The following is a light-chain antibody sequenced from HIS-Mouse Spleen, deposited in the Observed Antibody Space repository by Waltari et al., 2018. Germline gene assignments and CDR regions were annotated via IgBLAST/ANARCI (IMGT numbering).Light chain of an antibody. J-gene: IGLJ3*02. V-gene: IGLV2-11*01. Sequence: QSALTQPRSVSGSPGQSVTISCTGTSSDVGGYNFVSWDHQRPGKAPQLMLYDVSKRPSGVPDRFSGSKSGNTASLTISGLQAEDEADYYCCSYAGSYTWVFGGGTKLTVL. CDR3: CSYAGSYTWV. CDR1: SSDVGGYNF. CDR2: DVS.